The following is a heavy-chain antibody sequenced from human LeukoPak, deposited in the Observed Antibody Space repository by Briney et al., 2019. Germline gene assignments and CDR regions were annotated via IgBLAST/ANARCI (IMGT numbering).Heavy chain of an antibody. J-gene: IGHJ5*02. CDR3: ASGGLYNWFDP. CDR2: ISGSGGST. D-gene: IGHD2/OR15-2a*01. Sequence: GGSLRLSCAASGFTFSSYAMSWVRQAPGKGLEWVSAISGSGGSTYCAGSVKGRFTISRDNSKNTLYLQMNSLRAEDTAVYYCASGGLYNWFDPWGQGTLVTVSS. V-gene: IGHV3-23*01. CDR1: GFTFSSYA.